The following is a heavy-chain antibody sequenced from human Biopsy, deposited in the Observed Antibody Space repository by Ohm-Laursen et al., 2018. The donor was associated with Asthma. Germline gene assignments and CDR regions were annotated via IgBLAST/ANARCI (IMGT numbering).Heavy chain of an antibody. J-gene: IGHJ5*01. CDR1: GDSISSYY. Sequence: SDTLSLTCTVSGDSISSYYWSWIRQPPGKGLEWIGYIYFSGSTNYNPSLKSRVTISVDTSKNQFSLRLSSVTAADTAVYYCARSLYSNSWQYFWFDSWGQGTLVTVSS. D-gene: IGHD6-13*01. V-gene: IGHV4-59*07. CDR2: IYFSGST. CDR3: ARSLYSNSWQYFWFDS.